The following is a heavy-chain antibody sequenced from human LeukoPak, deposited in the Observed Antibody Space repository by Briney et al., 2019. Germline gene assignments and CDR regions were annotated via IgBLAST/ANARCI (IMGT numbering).Heavy chain of an antibody. D-gene: IGHD1-26*01. V-gene: IGHV4-39*02. CDR2: IYYNGNT. CDR1: GGSFSSGSYY. J-gene: IGHJ4*02. Sequence: SETLSLTCTVSGGSFSSGSYYWSWIRQPPGKGLEWIGSIYYNGNTYYNPSLKSRVTISADTSTNHFSLKLTSVTAADTAVYYCASLIVGASYFDYWGQGTLVTVSS. CDR3: ASLIVGASYFDY.